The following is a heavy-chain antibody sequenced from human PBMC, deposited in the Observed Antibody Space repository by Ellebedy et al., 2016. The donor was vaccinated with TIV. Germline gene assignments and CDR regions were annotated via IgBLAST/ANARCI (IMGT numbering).Heavy chain of an antibody. CDR1: GFTFNTYA. J-gene: IGHJ3*02. Sequence: GGSLRLSCAASGFTFNTYAMGWVRQTPGKGLEWVSSISISGDATYYTDSVKGRFTFTRDNSTTMLYLQMNSLTAEDTAVYYCVRANSDSAFDIWGQGTMVTVSS. V-gene: IGHV3-23*01. D-gene: IGHD4-11*01. CDR2: ISISGDAT. CDR3: VRANSDSAFDI.